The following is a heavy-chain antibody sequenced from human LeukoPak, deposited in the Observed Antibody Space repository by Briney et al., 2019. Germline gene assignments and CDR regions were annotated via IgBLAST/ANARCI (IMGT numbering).Heavy chain of an antibody. D-gene: IGHD6-6*01. V-gene: IGHV1-2*02. CDR1: GYTFTGYY. CDR3: ARGPAARPRGLFDY. J-gene: IGHJ4*02. Sequence: ASVKVSCKASGYTFTGYYMHWVRQAPGQGLEWMGSINPNSGGTNYAQKFQGRVTMTRDTSISTASMELSRLRPADTAVYYCARGPAARPRGLFDYWGQGTLVTVSS. CDR2: INPNSGGT.